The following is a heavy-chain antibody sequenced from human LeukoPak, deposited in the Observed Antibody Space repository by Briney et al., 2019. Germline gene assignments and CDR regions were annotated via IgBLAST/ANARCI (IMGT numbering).Heavy chain of an antibody. CDR1: GNTFANYG. D-gene: IGHD5-18*01. J-gene: IGHJ6*02. CDR3: ARLDTAMDDYYYYYGMDV. V-gene: IGHV1-18*01. Sequence: ASVKVSCKASGNTFANYGISWVRQAPGQGLEWMGWISAYNGNTNYAQKLQGRVTMTTDTSTSTAYMELRSLRSDDTAVYYCARLDTAMDDYYYYYGMDVWGQGTTVTVSS. CDR2: ISAYNGNT.